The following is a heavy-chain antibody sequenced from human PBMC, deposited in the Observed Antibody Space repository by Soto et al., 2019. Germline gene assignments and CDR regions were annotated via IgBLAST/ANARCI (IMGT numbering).Heavy chain of an antibody. J-gene: IGHJ5*02. Sequence: SETLSLTCTVSGASISSYSWSWIRQPPGKGLEWIGYIYYSGSTNYNPSLKSRVTISVDTSKNQFSLKLSSVTAADTAVYYCARDGASGSYYNWFDPWGQGTLVTVSS. CDR3: ARDGASGSYYNWFDP. D-gene: IGHD3-10*01. V-gene: IGHV4-59*01. CDR1: GASISSYS. CDR2: IYYSGST.